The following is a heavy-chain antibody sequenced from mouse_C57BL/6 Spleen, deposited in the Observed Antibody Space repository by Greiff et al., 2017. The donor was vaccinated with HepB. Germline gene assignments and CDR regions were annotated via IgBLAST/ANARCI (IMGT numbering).Heavy chain of an antibody. CDR2: INYDGSST. CDR3: ARDRDGLFDY. Sequence: DVKLVESEGGLVQPGSSMKLSCTASGFTFSDYYMAWVRQVPEKGLEWVANINYDGSSTYYLDSLKSRFIISRDNAKNILYLQMSSLKSEDTATYYCARDRDGLFDYWGQGTTLTVSS. V-gene: IGHV5-16*01. D-gene: IGHD2-3*01. J-gene: IGHJ2*01. CDR1: GFTFSDYY.